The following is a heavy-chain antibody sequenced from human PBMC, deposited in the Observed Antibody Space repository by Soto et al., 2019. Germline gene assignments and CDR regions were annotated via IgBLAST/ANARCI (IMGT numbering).Heavy chain of an antibody. CDR2: LIPICGTA. Sequence: QVQLVQSGAEVKKPGSSVKVSCKTSGGTFSTYSIVWVRQAPGEGLEWMGGLIPICGTANYAQKFQDRVTITADKSTNTAFMELSSLKSEDTAMYYCASSSGNNYGVGTNYYFDYWGQGTLVTVSS. CDR3: ASSSGNNYGVGTNYYFDY. J-gene: IGHJ4*02. D-gene: IGHD1-26*01. CDR1: GGTFSTYS. V-gene: IGHV1-69*06.